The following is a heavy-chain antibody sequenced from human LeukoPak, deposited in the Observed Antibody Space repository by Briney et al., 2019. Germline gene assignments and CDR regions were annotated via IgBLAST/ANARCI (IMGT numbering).Heavy chain of an antibody. CDR1: GFTFDDYA. V-gene: IGHV3-9*01. J-gene: IGHJ4*02. CDR2: ISWNSGSI. CDR3: AKDRFSDYGSGRSQFDY. Sequence: PGGSLRLSCAASGFTFDDYAMHWVRQAPGKGLEWVSGISWNSGSIGYADSVKGRFTISRDNAKNSLYLQMNSLRAEDTALYYCAKDRFSDYGSGRSQFDYWGQGTLVTVSS. D-gene: IGHD3-10*01.